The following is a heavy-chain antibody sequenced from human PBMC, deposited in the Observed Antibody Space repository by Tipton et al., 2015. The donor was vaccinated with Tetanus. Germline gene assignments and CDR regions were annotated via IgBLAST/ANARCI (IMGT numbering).Heavy chain of an antibody. J-gene: IGHJ4*02. CDR2: IIPIFGTI. D-gene: IGHD3-22*01. V-gene: IGHV1-69*06. Sequence: QSGAEVKKPGSSVKVSCKTSGGSFSTYITSWVRQAPGQGLEWMGGIIPIFGTITYAQKFKGRVTITADRSTSTAYMELNSLTSEDTGVYYCARSRGGTRVYYAIAFWGQGTLVTVSS. CDR1: GGSFSTYI. CDR3: ARSRGGTRVYYAIAF.